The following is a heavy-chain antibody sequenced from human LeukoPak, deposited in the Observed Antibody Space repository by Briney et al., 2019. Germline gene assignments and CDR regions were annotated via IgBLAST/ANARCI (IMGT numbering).Heavy chain of an antibody. CDR3: ARGPRAVGSSSGWRYYYYYYYMDV. V-gene: IGHV4-39*07. CDR1: GGSISSSSYY. CDR2: IYYSGST. Sequence: SETLSLTCTVSGGSISSSSYYWGWIRQPPGKGLEWIGSIYYSGSTYYNPSLKSRVTISVDTSKNQFSLKLSSVTAADTAVYYCARGPRAVGSSSGWRYYYYYYYMDVWGKGTTVTVSS. D-gene: IGHD6-6*01. J-gene: IGHJ6*03.